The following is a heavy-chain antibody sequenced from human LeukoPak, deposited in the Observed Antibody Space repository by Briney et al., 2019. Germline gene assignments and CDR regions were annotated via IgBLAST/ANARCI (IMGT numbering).Heavy chain of an antibody. CDR3: ARLITGTTTAFDI. CDR1: GGSISGYY. D-gene: IGHD1-7*01. V-gene: IGHV4-4*07. J-gene: IGHJ3*02. CDR2: VYTSGST. Sequence: SETLSLTCSVSGGSISGYYWTWIRQPAGKGLEWIGRVYTSGSTHYNPSLKTRLTMSVDTSKNQFSLKLSSVTATDTAGYYCARLITGTTTAFDIWGQGTMVTVSS.